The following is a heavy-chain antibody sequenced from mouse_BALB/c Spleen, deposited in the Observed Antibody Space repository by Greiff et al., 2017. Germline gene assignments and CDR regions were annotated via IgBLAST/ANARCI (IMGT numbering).Heavy chain of an antibody. CDR2: ISSGGST. J-gene: IGHJ3*01. D-gene: IGHD2-14*01. CDR1: GFTFSSYA. CDR3: ADYRYDGPWFAY. V-gene: IGHV5-6-5*01. Sequence: EVKLEESGGGLVKPGGSLKLSCAASGFTFSSYAMSWVRQTPEKRLEWVASISSGGSTYYPDSVKGRFTISRDNARNILYLQMSSLRSEDTAMYYCADYRYDGPWFAYWGQGTLVTVSA.